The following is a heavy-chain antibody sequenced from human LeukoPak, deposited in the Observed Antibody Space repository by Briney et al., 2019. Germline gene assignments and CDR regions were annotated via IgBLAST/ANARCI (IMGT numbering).Heavy chain of an antibody. J-gene: IGHJ6*02. CDR2: INPSGGST. Sequence: ASVKVSCKASGYTFTSYYMHWVRQAPGQGLEWMGIINPSGGSTSYAQKFQGRVTMTRDTSTSTVYMELSSLRSEDTAVYYCARLRVYCSSTSCSPTTFITGTSSGMDVWGQGTTVTVSS. CDR3: ARLRVYCSSTSCSPTTFITGTSSGMDV. D-gene: IGHD2-2*01. CDR1: GYTFTSYY. V-gene: IGHV1-46*01.